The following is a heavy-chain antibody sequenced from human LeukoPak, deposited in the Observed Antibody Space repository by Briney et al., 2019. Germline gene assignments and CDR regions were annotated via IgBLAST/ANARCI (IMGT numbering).Heavy chain of an antibody. CDR3: TKDVTPGGADV. Sequence: PGGSLRLSCAASGFTFSSYWMHWVRQAPGKGLKWVSGLSLDTERIDYADSVKGRFIVSRDNTKNSVYLQMNSLTPEDSALYFCTKDVTPGGADVWGQGTTVTVSS. CDR1: GFTFSSYW. CDR2: LSLDTERI. V-gene: IGHV3-9*01. J-gene: IGHJ6*02. D-gene: IGHD4-17*01.